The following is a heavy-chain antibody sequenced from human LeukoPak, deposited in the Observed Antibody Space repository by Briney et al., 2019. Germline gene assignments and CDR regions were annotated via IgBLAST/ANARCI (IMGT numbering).Heavy chain of an antibody. CDR2: VCYSGST. V-gene: IGHV4-39*01. CDR3: GRSVYIVVEYYFDC. CDR1: GGSISSSSYC. D-gene: IGHD2-15*01. Sequence: SETLSLTCTVSGGSISSSSYCWGWIRQPPGKGLEWIGTVCYSGSTFYNPSLKSRVTISVDTSKNQFSLRLSSVTAADTAVYYCGRSVYIVVEYYFDCWGQGALVTVSS. J-gene: IGHJ4*02.